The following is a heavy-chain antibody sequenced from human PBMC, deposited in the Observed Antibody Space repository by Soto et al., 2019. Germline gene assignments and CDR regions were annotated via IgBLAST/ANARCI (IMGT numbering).Heavy chain of an antibody. D-gene: IGHD6-19*01. Sequence: QVQLVQSGAEVKKPGASVKVSCKASGYTFTSYYMHWVRQAPGQGLEWMGIINPSGGSTSYAQKFQSRVTMTRDTSTSTVYMELSSLRSEDTAVYYCARELNSGFSYYYGMDVWGQGTTVTVSS. CDR3: ARELNSGFSYYYGMDV. CDR1: GYTFTSYY. CDR2: INPSGGST. J-gene: IGHJ6*02. V-gene: IGHV1-46*01.